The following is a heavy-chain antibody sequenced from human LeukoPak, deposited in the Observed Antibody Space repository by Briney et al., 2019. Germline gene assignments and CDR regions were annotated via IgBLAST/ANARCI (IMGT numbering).Heavy chain of an antibody. CDR2: MNAGNGDA. J-gene: IGHJ1*01. Sequence: GASVKVSCKTSGYTFTDYGMHWVRQAPGQRLEWMAWMNAGNGDAKYSQKFQGRVIITRDTSASTAYMELSSLRSEDTGVYYCARVPLYDRDDYYYPHWGQGTVVTVSS. CDR1: GYTFTDYG. CDR3: ARVPLYDRDDYYYPH. D-gene: IGHD3-10*01. V-gene: IGHV1-3*01.